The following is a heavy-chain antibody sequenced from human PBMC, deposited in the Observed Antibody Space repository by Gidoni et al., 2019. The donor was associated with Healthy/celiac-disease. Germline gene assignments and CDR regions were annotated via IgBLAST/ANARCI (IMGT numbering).Heavy chain of an antibody. CDR3: ARDKAAARLGSDDAFDI. V-gene: IGHV3-21*01. D-gene: IGHD6-6*01. J-gene: IGHJ3*02. CDR1: GFTFSSYS. CDR2: ISSSSSYI. Sequence: EVQLVESGGGLVKPGGSLRLSCAASGFTFSSYSMNWVRQAPGKGLEWVSSISSSSSYIYYADSVKGRFTISRDNAKNSLYLQMNSLRAEDTAVYYCARDKAAARLGSDDAFDIWGQGTMVTVSS.